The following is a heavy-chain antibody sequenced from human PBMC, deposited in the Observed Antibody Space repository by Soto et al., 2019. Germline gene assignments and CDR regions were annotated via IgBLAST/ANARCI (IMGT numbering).Heavy chain of an antibody. J-gene: IGHJ5*02. CDR1: GFTFSSYS. V-gene: IGHV3-21*01. Sequence: GGSLRLSCAASGFTFSSYSMNWVRQAPGKGLEWVSSISSSSYIYYADSVKGRFTISRDNAKNSLYLQMNSLRAEDTAVYYCARAFTMVRGPKYNWFDPWGQGTLVTVSS. D-gene: IGHD3-10*01. CDR2: ISSSSYI. CDR3: ARAFTMVRGPKYNWFDP.